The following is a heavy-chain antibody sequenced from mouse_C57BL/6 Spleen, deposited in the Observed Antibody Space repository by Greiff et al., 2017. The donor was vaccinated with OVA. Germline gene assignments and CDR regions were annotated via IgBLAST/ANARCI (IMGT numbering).Heavy chain of an antibody. V-gene: IGHV1-22*01. J-gene: IGHJ1*03. Sequence: EVQLQQSGPELVKPGASVKMSCKASGYTFTDYNMHWVKQSHGKSLEWIGYINLNNGGTSYNQKFKGKATLTVNKSSSTAYMELRSLTSEDSAVYYCARSLYYGRWYFDVWGTGTTVTVSS. CDR2: INLNNGGT. CDR1: GYTFTDYN. CDR3: ARSLYYGRWYFDV. D-gene: IGHD2-1*01.